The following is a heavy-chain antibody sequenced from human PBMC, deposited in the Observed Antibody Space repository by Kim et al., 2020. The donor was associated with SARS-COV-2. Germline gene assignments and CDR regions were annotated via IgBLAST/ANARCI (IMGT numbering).Heavy chain of an antibody. Sequence: ASVKVSCKASGYTFTAYYMHWVRQAPGQGLEWMGWINPNSGDTDYAQKFRGRVTMTSDTSISTAYVEASIVRSDDAAMYYCARAYGSGSHYHADFWGQGTLITVSS. J-gene: IGHJ4*02. CDR1: GYTFTAYY. CDR2: INPNSGDT. D-gene: IGHD3-10*01. CDR3: ARAYGSGSHYHADF. V-gene: IGHV1-2*02.